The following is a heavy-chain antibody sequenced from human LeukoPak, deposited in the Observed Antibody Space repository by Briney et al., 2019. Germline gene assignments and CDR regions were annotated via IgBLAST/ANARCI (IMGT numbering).Heavy chain of an antibody. Sequence: ASVKVSCKASGYTFTGYYMHWVRQAPGQGLEWMGWINPNSGGTNYAQKFQGRVTMTRDTSISTAYMELSRLGSDDTAVYYCARTYYDFWSGYYHFDYWGQGTLVTVSS. CDR3: ARTYYDFWSGYYHFDY. J-gene: IGHJ4*02. CDR2: INPNSGGT. CDR1: GYTFTGYY. D-gene: IGHD3-3*01. V-gene: IGHV1-2*02.